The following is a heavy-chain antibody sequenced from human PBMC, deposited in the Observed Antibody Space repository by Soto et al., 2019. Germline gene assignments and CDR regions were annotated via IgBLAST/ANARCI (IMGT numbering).Heavy chain of an antibody. D-gene: IGHD3-10*01. V-gene: IGHV3-7*01. J-gene: IGHJ4*02. CDR1: GFTFSSLW. Sequence: EVQVVESGGGLVQPGGSLRLSCAASGFTFSSLWMSWVRQAPGKGLEWVANIKQDGSEKYYVDSVKGRFTISRVNARNSLYLQMNSLRAEDTAVYYCACTYYPYCWGQGILVTVSS. CDR2: IKQDGSEK. CDR3: ACTYYPYC.